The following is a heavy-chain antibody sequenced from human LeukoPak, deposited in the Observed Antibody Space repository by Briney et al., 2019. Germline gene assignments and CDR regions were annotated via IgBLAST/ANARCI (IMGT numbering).Heavy chain of an antibody. V-gene: IGHV4-39*07. CDR1: GGSISSNSYY. J-gene: IGHJ6*03. Sequence: SETLSLTSAVSGGSISSNSYYWGWIRQPPGKGLEWIGYIYYSGSTNYNRSLKSRVTISVDTSKNQFSLKLSSVTAADTAVYYCARTTEGGYTYDYFYYYYMDVWGKGTTVTISS. D-gene: IGHD5-18*01. CDR3: ARTTEGGYTYDYFYYYYMDV. CDR2: IYYSGST.